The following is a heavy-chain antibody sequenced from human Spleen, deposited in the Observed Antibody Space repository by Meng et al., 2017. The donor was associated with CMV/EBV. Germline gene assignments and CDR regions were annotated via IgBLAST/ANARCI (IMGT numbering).Heavy chain of an antibody. CDR2: INPKRGGT. D-gene: IGHD6-19*01. J-gene: IGHJ3*02. CDR3: ARDRGIAVVGDAFDI. V-gene: IGHV1-2*02. CDR1: GYTFTGYY. Sequence: VHVGAEGKKPGDSVKVSWQASGYTFTGYYMHWVRQAPGQGLEWMGRINPKRGGTNYAQKFQGRVTMTRDTSISKAYMELSRLRSDDTAVYYCARDRGIAVVGDAFDIWGQGTMVTVSS.